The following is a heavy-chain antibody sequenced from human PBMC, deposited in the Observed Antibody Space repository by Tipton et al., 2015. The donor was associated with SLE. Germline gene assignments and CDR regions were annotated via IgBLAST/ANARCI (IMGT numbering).Heavy chain of an antibody. D-gene: IGHD3-3*01. CDR3: ARGYDFWSGYVY. CDR2: IIPIPGIA. Sequence: QLVQSGAEVKEPGSSVKVSCTASGGTFSSYTVTWVRQAPGQGLEWMGRIIPIPGIANYAQKFQGRVTINADKSTSTAYMELSSLSSEDTAVYYCARGYDFWSGYVYWGQGTLVTVSS. CDR1: GGTFSSYT. V-gene: IGHV1-69*09. J-gene: IGHJ4*02.